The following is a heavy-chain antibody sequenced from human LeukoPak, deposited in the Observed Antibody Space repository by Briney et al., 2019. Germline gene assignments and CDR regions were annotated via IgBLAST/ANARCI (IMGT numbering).Heavy chain of an antibody. CDR2: IYSGGST. CDR1: DFSFITYA. CDR3: ARAKPKNMVRGLIMRGESRYYFDY. Sequence: GGSLRLSCAASDFSFITYAMSWVRQAPGKGLEWVSVIYSGGSTYYADSVKGRFTISRDNSKSTLYIQMNSLRAEDTAVYCARAKPKNMVRGLIMRGESRYYFDYWGQGTLVTVSS. V-gene: IGHV3-53*01. D-gene: IGHD3-10*01. J-gene: IGHJ4*02.